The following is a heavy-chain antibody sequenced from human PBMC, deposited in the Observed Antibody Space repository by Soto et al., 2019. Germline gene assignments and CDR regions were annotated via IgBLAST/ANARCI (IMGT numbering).Heavy chain of an antibody. J-gene: IGHJ4*02. D-gene: IGHD3-16*01. Sequence: GGSLRLSCAASGFSFSTYGMHWVRQAPGKGLEWVSAINWIGGSTNYADSMKDRFTISRDNAKNSLYLQMSSLRAEDTALYYCARHGGTPDLYFDYWGQGTPVTVPQ. CDR2: INWIGGST. V-gene: IGHV3-20*04. CDR3: ARHGGTPDLYFDY. CDR1: GFSFSTYG.